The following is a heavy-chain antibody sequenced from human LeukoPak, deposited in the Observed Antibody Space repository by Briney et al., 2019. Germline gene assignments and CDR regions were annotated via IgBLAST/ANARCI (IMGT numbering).Heavy chain of an antibody. D-gene: IGHD6-19*01. CDR1: GFTFSSYG. Sequence: SGGSLRLSCAASGFTFSSYGMHWVRQAPGKGLEWVAVISYDGSNKYYADSVKGRFTISRDNSKNTLYLQMNSLRAEDTAVYYCAKGDWGIAVAGSYFDYWGQGTLVTVSS. V-gene: IGHV3-30*18. CDR2: ISYDGSNK. CDR3: AKGDWGIAVAGSYFDY. J-gene: IGHJ4*02.